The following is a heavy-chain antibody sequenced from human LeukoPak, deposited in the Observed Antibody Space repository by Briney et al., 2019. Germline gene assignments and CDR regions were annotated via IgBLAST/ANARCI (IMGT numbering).Heavy chain of an antibody. J-gene: IGHJ6*03. D-gene: IGHD5-12*01. CDR1: GVSASGYY. V-gene: IGHV4-34*01. Sequence: NASETLSLTCAVYGVSASGYYGTWIRQFPGRGLEWIGEINLSGSPKYNPSLKSRVSISVDASKSQIFLTLTSVTAADTATYYCVTTAGYSGYDWGWFSDYYLAVWGTGTTV. CDR3: VTTAGYSGYDWGWFSDYYLAV. CDR2: INLSGSP.